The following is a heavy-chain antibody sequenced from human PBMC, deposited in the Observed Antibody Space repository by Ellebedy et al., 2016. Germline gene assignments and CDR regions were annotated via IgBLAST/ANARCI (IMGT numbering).Heavy chain of an antibody. D-gene: IGHD2-21*02. V-gene: IGHV3-23*01. CDR2: ISGSGGSI. J-gene: IGHJ6*03. Sequence: GGSLRLSCAAAGFTFSSYAMSWVRQAPGRRLEWVSAISGSGGSIHYVDSVRGWFTITKDNSKNTLYLQMTSLRAEDTAVYYCARAPTAIFAHFYYYYYYMDVWGKGTTVTVSS. CDR3: ARAPTAIFAHFYYYYYYMDV. CDR1: GFTFSSYA.